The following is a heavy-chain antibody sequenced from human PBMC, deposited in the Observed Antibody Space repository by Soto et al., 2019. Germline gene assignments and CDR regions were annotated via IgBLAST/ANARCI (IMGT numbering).Heavy chain of an antibody. CDR1: GGSTSSYF. Sequence: QVQLQESGPGLVKPSETLSLTCSVSGGSTSSYFWNWIRQPAGKGLEWIGRVYASGSPNYNPSLKSRVTMSVDTSKNQFFLQLGSVTAADTAIYYCARADRVGTTVFDYWGQGTLVTVSS. CDR3: ARADRVGTTVFDY. J-gene: IGHJ4*02. CDR2: VYASGSP. V-gene: IGHV4-4*07. D-gene: IGHD1-26*01.